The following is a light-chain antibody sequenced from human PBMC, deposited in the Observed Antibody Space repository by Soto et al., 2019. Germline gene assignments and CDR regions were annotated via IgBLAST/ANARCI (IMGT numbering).Light chain of an antibody. J-gene: IGLJ1*01. CDR2: SNN. CDR1: SSNIGQNT. V-gene: IGLV1-44*01. Sequence: QSVLTQPPSASGTPGQRVTISCSGSSSNIGQNTVNWYQQFPGTTPKVLIYSNNQRPSGVPDRFSGSKSGTSASLAISGLQSEDEADYYCAAWDYSLNAYVFGTGTKLTVL. CDR3: AAWDYSLNAYV.